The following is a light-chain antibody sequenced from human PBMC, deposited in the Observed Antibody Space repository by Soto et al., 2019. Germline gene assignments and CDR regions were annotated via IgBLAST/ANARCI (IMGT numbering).Light chain of an antibody. J-gene: IGLJ2*01. V-gene: IGLV2-14*01. Sequence: QSALTQPASVSGSPGQSITISCTGTSSDVGGYDYVSWYQQHPGKAPKLMIYDVSNRPSGLSNRFSGSKSGNTASLTISGLQAEDEADCYCSSYTGSSTYVVFGGGTKLTVL. CDR2: DVS. CDR3: SSYTGSSTYVV. CDR1: SSDVGGYDY.